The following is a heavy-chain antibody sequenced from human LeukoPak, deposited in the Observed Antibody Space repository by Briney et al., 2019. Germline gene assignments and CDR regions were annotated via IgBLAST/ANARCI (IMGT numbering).Heavy chain of an antibody. Sequence: GGSLRLSCAASKFTFSSFSMSWVRQAPGKGLEWVSAISGSGGSTYYADSVKGRFTISRDNSKNTLFLQMNSLRAEDTAVYYYAGGGFGEAYYYYYYMDVWGKGTTVTVSS. CDR3: AGGGFGEAYYYYYYMDV. J-gene: IGHJ6*03. CDR1: KFTFSSFS. D-gene: IGHD3-10*01. CDR2: ISGSGGST. V-gene: IGHV3-23*01.